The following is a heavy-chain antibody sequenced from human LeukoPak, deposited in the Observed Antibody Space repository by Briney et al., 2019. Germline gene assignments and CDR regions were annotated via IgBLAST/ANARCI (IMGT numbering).Heavy chain of an antibody. J-gene: IGHJ6*03. CDR1: GFTFSSYS. V-gene: IGHV3-21*01. D-gene: IGHD2-2*01. Sequence: GGSLRLSCAASGFTFSSYSMNWVRQAPGKGLEWVSSITRSSIYKYYADSVKGRFTISRDNAKNSLFLQMNSLSAEDTAVYYCGRAGPVTKDHFIDVWGKGTTVTVSS. CDR3: GRAGPVTKDHFIDV. CDR2: ITRSSIYK.